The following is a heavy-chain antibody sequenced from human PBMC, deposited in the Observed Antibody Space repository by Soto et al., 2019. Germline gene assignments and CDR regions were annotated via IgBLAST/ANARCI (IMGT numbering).Heavy chain of an antibody. CDR1: GFSFSYYG. J-gene: IGHJ4*02. CDR2: ITHDGYNR. D-gene: IGHD6-6*01. Sequence: QVQLVESGGSVVQPGGSRRLSCAASGFSFSYYGLHWVRQAPGKGLEWLALITHDGYNRYYADSVKGRFTISRDNSKNTIFLQMNSLKSEDTAVYCCAKGGSFDIWGRGTPVTVSS. V-gene: IGHV3-30*18. CDR3: AKGGSFDI.